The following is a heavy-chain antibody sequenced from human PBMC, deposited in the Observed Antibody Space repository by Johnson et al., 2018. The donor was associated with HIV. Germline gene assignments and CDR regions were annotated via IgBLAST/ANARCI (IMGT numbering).Heavy chain of an antibody. D-gene: IGHD1-1*01. CDR2: ISHDGTTT. V-gene: IGHV3-30*04. CDR3: ARSFGGTDAFDI. J-gene: IGHJ3*02. Sequence: QVQLVESGGGVVQPGGSLRVSCAVSGLTLTTIIVHWARQAPGKGLEWVSLISHDGTTTAYADSVKGRYTISRDNAKNSLYRQMNSLRAEDTAVYYCARSFGGTDAFDIWGQGTMVTVSS. CDR1: GLTLTTII.